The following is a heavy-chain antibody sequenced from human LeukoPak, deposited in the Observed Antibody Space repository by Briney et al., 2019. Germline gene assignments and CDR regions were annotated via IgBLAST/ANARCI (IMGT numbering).Heavy chain of an antibody. D-gene: IGHD2-2*01. V-gene: IGHV1-8*03. CDR2: MNPNSGNT. CDR1: GYTFTSYD. J-gene: IGHJ5*01. Sequence: ASVKVSCKASGYTFTSYDINWVRQATGQGLEGMGWMNPNSGNTGYAQKFQGRVIITRNTSISTAYMELSSLRSEDTAVYYWARRYCSSTSCYPRAYWFDSWGQGTLVTVSS. CDR3: ARRYCSSTSCYPRAYWFDS.